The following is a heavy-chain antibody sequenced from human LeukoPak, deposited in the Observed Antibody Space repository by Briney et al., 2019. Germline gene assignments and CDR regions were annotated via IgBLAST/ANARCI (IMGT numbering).Heavy chain of an antibody. D-gene: IGHD6-19*01. V-gene: IGHV3-30-3*01. J-gene: IGHJ4*02. CDR1: GFTFRSHA. CDR2: VSYDGSNK. Sequence: PGGSLRLSCATSGFTFRSHAMHWVRQSPGKGLEWVAVVSYDGSNKYYADSVKGRFTISRDNSKNTLFLQMNSLRPEDTAVYYCARDGGSAVAGSIDYWGQETLVIVSS. CDR3: ARDGGSAVAGSIDY.